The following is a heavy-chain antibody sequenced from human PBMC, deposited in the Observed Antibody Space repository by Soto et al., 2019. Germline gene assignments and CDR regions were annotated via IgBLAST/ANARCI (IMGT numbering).Heavy chain of an antibody. J-gene: IGHJ2*01. CDR3: ANHPTPYLRGSGSYYWYFDL. Sequence: GGSLRLSCAASGFTFSSYAMSWVRQAPGKGLEWVSAISGSGGSTYYADSVKGRFTISRDNSKNTLYLQMNSLRAEDTAVYYCANHPTPYLRGSGSYYWYFDLWGRGTLVTVSS. D-gene: IGHD3-10*01. V-gene: IGHV3-23*01. CDR2: ISGSGGST. CDR1: GFTFSSYA.